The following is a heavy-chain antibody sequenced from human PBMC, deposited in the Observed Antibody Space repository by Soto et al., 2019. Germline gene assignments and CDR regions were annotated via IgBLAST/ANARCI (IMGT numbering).Heavy chain of an antibody. J-gene: IGHJ4*02. CDR1: GGSISSSSYY. CDR2: IYYSGST. Sequence: SETLSLTCTVSGGSISSSSYYWGWIRQPPGKGLEWIGSIYYSGSTYYNPSLKSRVTISVDTSKNQFPLKLSSVTAADTAVYYCASYSSGWYAYWGQGTLVTVSS. V-gene: IGHV4-39*01. D-gene: IGHD6-19*01. CDR3: ASYSSGWYAY.